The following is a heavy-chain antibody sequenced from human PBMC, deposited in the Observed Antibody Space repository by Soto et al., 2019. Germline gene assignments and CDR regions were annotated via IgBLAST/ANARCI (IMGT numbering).Heavy chain of an antibody. V-gene: IGHV3-33*08. CDR3: ARAGYCISTSCYWEFDP. D-gene: IGHD2-2*03. CDR2: IWYDGSNK. Sequence: GGSLRLSCAASGFTFSTYAMNWVRQAPGKGLEWVAVIWYDGSNKYYADSVKGRFTISRDNSKNTLYLQMNSLRAEDTAVYYCARAGYCISTSCYWEFDPWGKGTLVTVSS. CDR1: GFTFSTYA. J-gene: IGHJ5*02.